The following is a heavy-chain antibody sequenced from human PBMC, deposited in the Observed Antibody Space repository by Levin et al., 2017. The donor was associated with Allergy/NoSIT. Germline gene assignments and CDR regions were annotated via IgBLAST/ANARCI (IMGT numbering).Heavy chain of an antibody. Sequence: SCAASGFSFSDYPMTWVRQGQGKGLEWVASTSYDGSNKNYADSVQGRFTISRDNSKDTLYLQMSSLRSEDTGVYYCARAVSGSYFDYWGQGTLVTVSS. D-gene: IGHD3-10*01. CDR3: ARAVSGSYFDY. V-gene: IGHV3-30-3*01. CDR1: GFSFSDYP. CDR2: TSYDGSNK. J-gene: IGHJ4*02.